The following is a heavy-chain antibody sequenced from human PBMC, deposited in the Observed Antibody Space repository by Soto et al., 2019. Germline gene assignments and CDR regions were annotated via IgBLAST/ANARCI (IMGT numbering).Heavy chain of an antibody. CDR3: AKNFKTPKDAWAFHS. CDR1: GDSSSSSDW. V-gene: IGHV4-4*02. D-gene: IGHD3-3*01. CDR2: ASHEGNT. J-gene: IGHJ4*02. Sequence: WETLALTCAVSGDSSSSSDWWHSVRQSPGKVREWIGDASHEGNTIHRPPRKDRVLISLHKSRNEFSLTQISVSAADTACDYCAKNFKTPKDAWAFHSRGQASLVTRFS.